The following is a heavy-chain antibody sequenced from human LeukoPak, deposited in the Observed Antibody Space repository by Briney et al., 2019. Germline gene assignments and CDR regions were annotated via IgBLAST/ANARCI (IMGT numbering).Heavy chain of an antibody. J-gene: IGHJ6*03. Sequence: PAGGSLTLSCAASGFSFSIHGMGWVRQAPGMGLEWLSYISASRGITYYADSVKGRFTISRDNAKNSLYLQMNSLRAEDTAVYYCVRGSLASGVVVYYYYYLDVWGKGTTVTVSS. CDR3: VRGSLASGVVVYYYYYLDV. V-gene: IGHV3-48*01. CDR1: GFSFSIHG. CDR2: ISASRGIT. D-gene: IGHD3-3*01.